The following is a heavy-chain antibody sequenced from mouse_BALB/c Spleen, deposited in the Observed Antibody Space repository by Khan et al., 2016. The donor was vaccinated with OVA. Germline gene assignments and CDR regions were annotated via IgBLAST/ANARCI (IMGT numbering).Heavy chain of an antibody. CDR2: IYPGSFNT. V-gene: IGHV1S56*01. CDR1: GYTFTTYY. J-gene: IGHJ4*01. D-gene: IGHD2-4*01. Sequence: QVQLKESGPELVKPGASVRISCKASGYTFTTYYIHWVKQRPGQGLEWIGWIYPGSFNTNYSEKCKGKATLTADKSSSTAYMQLSSLTSEDSAVYFCARDDYFVGDATDYWGQGTSVTVSS. CDR3: ARDDYFVGDATDY.